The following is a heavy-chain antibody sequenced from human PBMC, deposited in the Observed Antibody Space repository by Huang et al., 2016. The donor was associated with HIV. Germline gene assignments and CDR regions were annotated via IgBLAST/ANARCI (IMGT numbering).Heavy chain of an antibody. CDR3: ARARGFLYDSTGYYSRYYFDS. CDR2: MNPKSVNT. CDR1: GFNFNNYD. J-gene: IGHJ4*02. Sequence: QVQLVQSGAEVKKPGASVKVSCKASGFNFNNYDFNWVRQASGQGLEWMGWMNPKSVNTGYAQKCQGRVTITRNTSITTAYMELRSLRSEDTAVYYCARARGFLYDSTGYYSRYYFDSWGQGTLVTISS. D-gene: IGHD3-22*01. V-gene: IGHV1-8*03.